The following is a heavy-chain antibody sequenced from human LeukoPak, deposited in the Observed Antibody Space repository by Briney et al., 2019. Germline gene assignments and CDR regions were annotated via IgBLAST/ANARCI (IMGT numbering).Heavy chain of an antibody. Sequence: GASVKVSCKASGGTFSSYAISWVRQAPGQGLEWMGGIIPIFGTANYAQKFQGRVTITADKSTSTAYMELSSLRSEDTAVYYCASRGYCSSTSCYGYYYYYYMDVWGKGTTVTVSS. D-gene: IGHD2-2*01. CDR1: GGTFSSYA. V-gene: IGHV1-69*06. J-gene: IGHJ6*03. CDR3: ASRGYCSSTSCYGYYYYYYMDV. CDR2: IIPIFGTA.